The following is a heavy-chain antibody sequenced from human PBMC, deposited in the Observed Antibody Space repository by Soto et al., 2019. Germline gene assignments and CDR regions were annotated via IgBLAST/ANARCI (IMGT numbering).Heavy chain of an antibody. D-gene: IGHD6-19*01. J-gene: IGHJ4*02. Sequence: QVQLVQSGAEVEQPGASVKVSCKASGYTFTGFYVHWVRQAPGQGLEWMGWINPNSGVTKYAYKFQGRVTMTRDTSISTAYMEVSRLTSDDTAVYYCARGGAVAATEWGQGTLVTVSS. CDR3: ARGGAVAATE. V-gene: IGHV1-2*02. CDR1: GYTFTGFY. CDR2: INPNSGVT.